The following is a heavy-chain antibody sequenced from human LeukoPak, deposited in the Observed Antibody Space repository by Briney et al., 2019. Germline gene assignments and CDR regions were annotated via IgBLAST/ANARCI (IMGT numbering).Heavy chain of an antibody. CDR1: GFTFSSYG. CDR2: ISGSGGST. CDR3: ARVYPEKWKVRSYYYMDV. Sequence: PGGSLRLSCAASGFTFSSYGMSWVRQAPGKGLEWVSAISGSGGSTYYADSVKGRFTISRDNSKNTLYLQMNSLRAEDTAVYYCARVYPEKWKVRSYYYMDVWGKGTMVTVSS. J-gene: IGHJ6*03. D-gene: IGHD4-17*01. V-gene: IGHV3-23*01.